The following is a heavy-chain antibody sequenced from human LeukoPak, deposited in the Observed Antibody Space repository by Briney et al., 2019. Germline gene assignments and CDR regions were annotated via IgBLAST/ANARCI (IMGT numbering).Heavy chain of an antibody. CDR1: GGSISSYY. V-gene: IGHV4-59*01. Sequence: SETLSLTCTVSGGSISSYYWSWIRQPPGKGLEWIGYIYYSGSTNYNPSLKSRVTISVDTPKNQFSLKLSSVTAADTAVYYCARDLRIGTFYIWGQGTMVTVSS. D-gene: IGHD1-1*01. CDR2: IYYSGST. J-gene: IGHJ3*02. CDR3: ARDLRIGTFYI.